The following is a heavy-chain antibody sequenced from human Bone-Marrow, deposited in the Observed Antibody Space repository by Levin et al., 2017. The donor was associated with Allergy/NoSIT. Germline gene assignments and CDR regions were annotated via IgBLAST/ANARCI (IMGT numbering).Heavy chain of an antibody. J-gene: IGHJ5*02. CDR1: GGSISRGGYY. CDR2: ISHSGDT. D-gene: IGHD7-27*01. V-gene: IGHV4-31*03. Sequence: LRLSCTVSGGSISRGGYYWTWIRQHPGEGLDWLGYISHSGDTYYKSSLKSRIAISIDTSKNQFSLKLNSVTAADTAVYYCARISGAWFDPWGQGTLVTVSS. CDR3: ARISGAWFDP.